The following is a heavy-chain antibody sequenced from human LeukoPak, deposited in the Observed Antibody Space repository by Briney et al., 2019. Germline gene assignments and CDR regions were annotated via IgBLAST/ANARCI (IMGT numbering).Heavy chain of an antibody. J-gene: IGHJ6*03. CDR3: AREERLRHFGGYYYYYMDV. Sequence: PGGSLRLSRAASGFTVSSNYMSWVRQAPGKGLEWVSVIYSGGSTYYADSVKGRFTISRDNSKNTLYLQMNSLRAEDTAVYYCAREERLRHFGGYYYYYMDVWGKGTTVTVSS. CDR2: IYSGGST. V-gene: IGHV3-66*01. D-gene: IGHD6-25*01. CDR1: GFTVSSNY.